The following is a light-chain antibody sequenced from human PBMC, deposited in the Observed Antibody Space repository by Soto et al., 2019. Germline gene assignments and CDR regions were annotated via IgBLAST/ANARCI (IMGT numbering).Light chain of an antibody. J-gene: IGLJ3*02. CDR1: TGAVTSAYF. V-gene: IGLV7-43*01. CDR3: LLYYGGAQTWV. Sequence: QAVVTQEPSLTVSPGGTVTLTCASSTGAVTSAYFPSWFQQKPGQAPRALIYNTDNKYSWTPARFSGSLLGVRAALTLSGAQPEDEAEYYCLLYYGGAQTWVFGGGTKVTVL. CDR2: NTD.